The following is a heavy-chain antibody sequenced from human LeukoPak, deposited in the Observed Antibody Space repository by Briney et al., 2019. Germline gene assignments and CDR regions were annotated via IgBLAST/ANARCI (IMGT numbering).Heavy chain of an antibody. CDR3: ARDPWYSSSYYYGMDV. D-gene: IGHD6-6*01. Sequence: GGSLRLSCAASGFTFSSYNMNWVRQAPGKGLEWVSYISSSSSTIYYADSVKGRFTISRDNAKNSLYLQMNSLRAEDTAVYYCARDPWYSSSYYYGMDVWGQGTTVTVSS. V-gene: IGHV3-48*04. CDR1: GFTFSSYN. CDR2: ISSSSSTI. J-gene: IGHJ6*02.